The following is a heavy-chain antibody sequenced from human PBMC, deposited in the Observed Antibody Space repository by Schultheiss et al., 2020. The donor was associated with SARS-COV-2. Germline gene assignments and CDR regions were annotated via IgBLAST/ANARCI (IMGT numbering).Heavy chain of an antibody. CDR2: ISSSGSTI. CDR3: ARATVYDSSGPYYFDY. Sequence: GESLKISCAASGFTFSDYYMSWIRQAPGKGLEWVSYISSSGSTIYYADSVKGRFTISRDNAKNSLYLQMNSLRAEDTAVYYCARATVYDSSGPYYFDYWGQGTLVTVSS. D-gene: IGHD3-22*01. V-gene: IGHV3-11*01. J-gene: IGHJ4*02. CDR1: GFTFSDYY.